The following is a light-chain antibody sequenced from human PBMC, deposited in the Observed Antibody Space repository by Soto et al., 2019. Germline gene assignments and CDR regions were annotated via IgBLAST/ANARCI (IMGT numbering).Light chain of an antibody. CDR2: GAS. V-gene: IGKV3-20*01. CDR1: QSVSSSY. J-gene: IGKJ1*01. CDR3: QQYGSSPRT. Sequence: ENVLSLSPGTLPLNTGERATLSCRASQSVSSSYLAWYQQKPGQAPRLLTYGASSRATGIPDRFSGSGSGTDFTLTISRLEPEDFAVYYCQQYGSSPRTFGQRTKVDI.